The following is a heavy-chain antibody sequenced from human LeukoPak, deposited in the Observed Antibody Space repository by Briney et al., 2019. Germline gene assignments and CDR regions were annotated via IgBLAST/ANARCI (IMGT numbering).Heavy chain of an antibody. J-gene: IGHJ3*02. V-gene: IGHV3-33*08. D-gene: IGHD1-26*01. CDR1: GFTFSSFS. CDR3: ARESYYEAFDI. CDR2: IWYDGSNK. Sequence: GGSLRLSCSASGFTFSSFSMHWVRQAPGKGLEWVAVIWYDGSNKYYADSVKGRFTISRDNSKNTLYLQMNSLRAEDTAVYYCARESYYEAFDIWGQGTMVTVSS.